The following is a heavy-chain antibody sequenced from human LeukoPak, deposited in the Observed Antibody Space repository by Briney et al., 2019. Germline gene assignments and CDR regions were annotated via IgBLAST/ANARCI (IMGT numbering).Heavy chain of an antibody. J-gene: IGHJ4*02. Sequence: GGSLRLSCAASGFTFSTYAMSWVRQAPGKGLEWVSTISGNGVSTYYANSVKGRFTISRDNSKNTLWLQMNSLRAEDTALYYCAKPQYNSSWYYFDYWGQGTLVTVSS. D-gene: IGHD6-13*01. V-gene: IGHV3-23*01. CDR3: AKPQYNSSWYYFDY. CDR1: GFTFSTYA. CDR2: ISGNGVST.